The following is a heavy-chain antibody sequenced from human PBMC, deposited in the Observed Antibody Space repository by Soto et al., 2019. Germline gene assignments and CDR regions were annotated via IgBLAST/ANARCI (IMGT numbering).Heavy chain of an antibody. D-gene: IGHD4-17*01. CDR2: ISSSSSYI. CDR1: GFTFSSYS. V-gene: IGHV3-21*01. J-gene: IGHJ4*02. Sequence: GGSLRLSCAASGFTFSSYSMNWVRQAPGKGLEWVSSISSSSSYIYYADSVKGRFTISRDNAKNSLYLQMNSLRAEDTAVYYCAQVEWSAGYGDYLNPNDYWGQGTLVTVSS. CDR3: AQVEWSAGYGDYLNPNDY.